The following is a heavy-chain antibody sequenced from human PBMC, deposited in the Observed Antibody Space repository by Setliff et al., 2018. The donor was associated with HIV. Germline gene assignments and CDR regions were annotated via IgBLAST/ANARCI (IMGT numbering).Heavy chain of an antibody. CDR2: IIDGNDNT. J-gene: IGHJ4*02. V-gene: IGHV1-3*01. D-gene: IGHD6-19*01. CDR1: GYSFADYT. Sequence: GASVKVSCKASGYSFADYTIQWVRQAPGQSLEWMGWIIDGNDNTRYSQKFQGRVTIARDTSASTAYMELSSLRSEDTAVYYCARLSGWYEGDFDYWGQGTQVTVSS. CDR3: ARLSGWYEGDFDY.